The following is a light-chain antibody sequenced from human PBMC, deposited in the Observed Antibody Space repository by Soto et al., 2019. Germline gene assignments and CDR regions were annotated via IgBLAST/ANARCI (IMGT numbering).Light chain of an antibody. CDR3: QQYQYSPLT. CDR1: QSVNNIY. J-gene: IGKJ4*01. Sequence: ETVLTQSPGTLSLSPGERATLSCRASQSVNNIYLAWYQQKPGQSPRLLIYGASTRATGIPDRFSGSGSGTDFSLTISSLEPEDFAVYYCQQYQYSPLTFAGGTKVETK. CDR2: GAS. V-gene: IGKV3-20*01.